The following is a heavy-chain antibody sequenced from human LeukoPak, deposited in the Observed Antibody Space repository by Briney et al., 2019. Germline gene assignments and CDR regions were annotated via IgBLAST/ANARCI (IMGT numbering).Heavy chain of an antibody. Sequence: GASVKVSCKASGYTFTSYYMHWVRQDPGQGLEWMGIINPSGGSTSYAQKFQGRVTMTRDMSTSTVYMELSSLRSEDTAVYYCARRETHRPDCGGDCWGSNYFDYWGQGTLVTVSS. V-gene: IGHV1-46*01. D-gene: IGHD2-21*02. CDR3: ARRETHRPDCGGDCWGSNYFDY. J-gene: IGHJ4*02. CDR1: GYTFTSYY. CDR2: INPSGGST.